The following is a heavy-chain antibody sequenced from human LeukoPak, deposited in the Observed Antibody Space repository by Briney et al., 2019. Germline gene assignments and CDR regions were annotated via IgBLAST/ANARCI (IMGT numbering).Heavy chain of an antibody. CDR2: IYTSGST. CDR3: AREREDYYDSSGYHYFQH. J-gene: IGHJ1*01. V-gene: IGHV4-61*02. CDR1: GGSISSSSYY. D-gene: IGHD3-22*01. Sequence: SETLSLTCTVSGGSISSSSYYWSWIRQPAGKGLEWIGRIYTSGSTNYNPSLKSRVTMSVDTSKNQFSLKLSSVTAADTAVYYCAREREDYYDSSGYHYFQHWGQGTLVTVSS.